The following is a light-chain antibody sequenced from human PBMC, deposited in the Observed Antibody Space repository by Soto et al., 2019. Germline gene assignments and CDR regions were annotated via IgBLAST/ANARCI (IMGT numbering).Light chain of an antibody. J-gene: IGKJ1*01. V-gene: IGKV3-20*01. CDR3: QQYGSSPPAT. CDR1: QSVSSSY. Sequence: EIVLTQSPGTLSLSPWERATLSCRASQSVSSSYLAWYQQKPGQAPRLLIYDASSRAAGIPDRFSGSGPGTDFTLTISRLEPEDFAVYYCQQYGSSPPATFGQGTKVDIK. CDR2: DAS.